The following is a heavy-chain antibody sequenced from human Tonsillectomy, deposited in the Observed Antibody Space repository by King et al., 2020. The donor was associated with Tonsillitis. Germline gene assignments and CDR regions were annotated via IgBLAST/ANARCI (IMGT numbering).Heavy chain of an antibody. Sequence: QLVQSGAEVKKPGSSVKVSCKASGGTFSSYAISWVRQAPGQGLEWMGGIIPIFGTANYAQKFQGRVTITADESTSTAYMELSSLRSEDTALYYCARGEFIVAGTSRYSYYYGMDVWGQGTTVTVSS. V-gene: IGHV1-69*01. D-gene: IGHD6-19*01. CDR3: ARGEFIVAGTSRYSYYYGMDV. CDR2: IIPIFGTA. J-gene: IGHJ6*02. CDR1: GGTFSSYA.